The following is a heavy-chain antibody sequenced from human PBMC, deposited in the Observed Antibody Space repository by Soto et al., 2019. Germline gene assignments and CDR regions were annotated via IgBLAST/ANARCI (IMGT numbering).Heavy chain of an antibody. CDR2: IYWDDDK. D-gene: IGHD2-15*01. J-gene: IGHJ4*02. Sequence: QITLKESGPTLVNPTQTLTLTCTFSGFSLSTSGVGVGWIRQPPGKALEWLALIYWDDDKRYSPSLKSRLTNTKDTHKNQVVRIMTNMDPVDAATYYCALSGVGGGGDPFAYCGQGTLVAVSS. CDR3: ALSGVGGGGDPFAY. V-gene: IGHV2-5*02. CDR1: GFSLSTSGVG.